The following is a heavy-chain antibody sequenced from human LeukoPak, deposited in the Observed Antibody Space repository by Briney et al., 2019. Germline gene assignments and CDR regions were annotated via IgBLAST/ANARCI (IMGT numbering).Heavy chain of an antibody. J-gene: IGHJ4*02. CDR3: ARGQSRYFDWYLGFFDY. CDR1: GFTFTTSW. V-gene: IGHV3-21*01. D-gene: IGHD3-9*01. CDR2: IYSTSSYI. Sequence: KAVGCLRLSCAASGFTFTTSWMHWFRQAPGKGLEWVSSIYSTSSYIYYADSVKGRFTISRDNAKNSLYLQMNSLRADDTAVYYCARGQSRYFDWYLGFFDYWGQGTLVTVSS.